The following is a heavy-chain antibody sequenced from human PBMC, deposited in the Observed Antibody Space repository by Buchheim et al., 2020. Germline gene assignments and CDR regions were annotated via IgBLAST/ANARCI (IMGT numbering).Heavy chain of an antibody. D-gene: IGHD3-10*01. V-gene: IGHV3-23*01. Sequence: EVQLLESGGGLVQPGGSLRLSCAASGFTFSSYAMSWVRQVPGKGLGWVSSISDSGVTTSFADSVKGRFTIARDNSKNTLYLQMNSLRAEDTAVYYCAEAIRASDYWGQGTL. J-gene: IGHJ4*02. CDR1: GFTFSSYA. CDR3: AEAIRASDY. CDR2: ISDSGVTT.